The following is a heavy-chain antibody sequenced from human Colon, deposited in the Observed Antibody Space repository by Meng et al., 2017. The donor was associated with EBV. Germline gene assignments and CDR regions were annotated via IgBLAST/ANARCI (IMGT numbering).Heavy chain of an antibody. V-gene: IGHV4-30-4*01. Sequence: ELEELGPGLVEPSQTLSPTCPVSGGSMSSGNYSWRWIRQPPGKGLEWIGYIHHSGSAYYNPSLKSRVSISVDTSKSQFSLNLNSMTAADTAVYYCASFDHIPRRNYFDYWGQGTLVTVSS. CDR2: IHHSGSA. CDR1: GGSMSSGNYS. D-gene: IGHD2-21*01. J-gene: IGHJ4*02. CDR3: ASFDHIPRRNYFDY.